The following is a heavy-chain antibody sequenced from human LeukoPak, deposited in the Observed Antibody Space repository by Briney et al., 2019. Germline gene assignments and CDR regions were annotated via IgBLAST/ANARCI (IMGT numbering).Heavy chain of an antibody. V-gene: IGHV5-51*01. D-gene: IGHD1-7*01. CDR1: GYRFSDFW. CDR2: IQIADSET. Sequence: GESLKISCKASGYRFSDFWVGWARQVPGKGLEWMVIIQIADSETTYSPSFQGQVTISADTSLNTAHLQWSSLTASDTAIYYCARRMRRHWNSDLWSFDYWGQGTLVSVSS. CDR3: ARRMRRHWNSDLWSFDY. J-gene: IGHJ4*02.